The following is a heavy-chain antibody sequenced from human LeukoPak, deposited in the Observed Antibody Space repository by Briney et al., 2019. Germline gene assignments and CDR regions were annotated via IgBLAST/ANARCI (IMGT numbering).Heavy chain of an antibody. V-gene: IGHV3-30*18. CDR3: AKRSVYSSGWYLLDC. CDR2: ISNDGSNK. J-gene: IGHJ4*02. CDR1: GITFSSYG. D-gene: IGHD6-19*01. Sequence: GGSLRLSCAASGITFSSYGMHWVRQAPGKGLEWVAVISNDGSNKYYADSLKGRFTISRDNSKNTLFLQMNSLRAEDTAVYYCAKRSVYSSGWYLLDCWGQGTLVTVSS.